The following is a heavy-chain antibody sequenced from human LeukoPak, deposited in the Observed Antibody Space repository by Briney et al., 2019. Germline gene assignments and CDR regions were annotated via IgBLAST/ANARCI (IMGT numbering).Heavy chain of an antibody. D-gene: IGHD3-3*01. J-gene: IGHJ5*02. CDR2: IYTSGST. V-gene: IGHV4-4*07. CDR1: GFSISSYY. Sequence: SETLSLTCTVSGFSISSYYWSWIRQPPGKGLEWIGRIYTSGSTNYNPSLKSGVTISVDKSKNQFSLKLSSVTAADAAVYYCAREAIFGVGGNWFDPWGQGTLVTVSS. CDR3: AREAIFGVGGNWFDP.